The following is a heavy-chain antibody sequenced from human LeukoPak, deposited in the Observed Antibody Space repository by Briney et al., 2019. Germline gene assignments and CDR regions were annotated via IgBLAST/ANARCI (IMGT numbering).Heavy chain of an antibody. CDR1: GFTFSSYS. CDR2: ISSSSSYI. V-gene: IGHV3-21*01. CDR3: ARGYCSGGSCYSHAFDI. D-gene: IGHD2-15*01. J-gene: IGHJ3*02. Sequence: PGGSLRLSCAASGFTFSSYSMNWVRQAPGKGLEWVSSISSSSSYIYYADSVKGRFTISRDNAKNSLYLQMNSLRAEDTAVYYCARGYCSGGSCYSHAFDIWGQGTMVTVSS.